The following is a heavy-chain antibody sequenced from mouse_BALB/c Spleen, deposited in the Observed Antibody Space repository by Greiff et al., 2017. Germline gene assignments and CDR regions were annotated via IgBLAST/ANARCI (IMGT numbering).Heavy chain of an antibody. CDR3: ARDPDYYGSSPYWYFDV. Sequence: EVQRVESGGGLVKPGGSLKLSCAASGFTFSDYYMYWIRQTPEKRLEWVATISDGGSYTYYPDSVKGRFTISRDNAKNNLYLQMSSLKSEDTAMYYCARDPDYYGSSPYWYFDVWGAGTTVTVSS. CDR2: ISDGGSYT. J-gene: IGHJ1*01. D-gene: IGHD1-1*01. V-gene: IGHV5-4*02. CDR1: GFTFSDYY.